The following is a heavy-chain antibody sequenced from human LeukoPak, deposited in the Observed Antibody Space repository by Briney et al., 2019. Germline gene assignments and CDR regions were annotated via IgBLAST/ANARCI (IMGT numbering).Heavy chain of an antibody. D-gene: IGHD6-13*01. CDR2: ISPSGDIT. Sequence: GGSLRLSCAASGFIFSSHGMNWVRQAPGKGLEWVSGISPSGDITYYADSVKGRFTISRDNSKNTLYLQMNSLRAEDTAVYYCAKDREYSSSWYGIFDCWGQGTLVTVSS. J-gene: IGHJ4*02. V-gene: IGHV3-23*01. CDR3: AKDREYSSSWYGIFDC. CDR1: GFIFSSHG.